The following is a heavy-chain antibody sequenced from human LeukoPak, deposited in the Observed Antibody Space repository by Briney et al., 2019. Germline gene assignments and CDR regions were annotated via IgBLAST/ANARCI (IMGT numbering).Heavy chain of an antibody. V-gene: IGHV4-34*01. CDR2: IYYSGST. J-gene: IGHJ4*02. Sequence: SETLSLTCAVYGGSFSNYYWSWIRQPPGKGLEWIGSIYYSGSTYYNPSLKSRVTISVDTSKNQFSLKLSSVTAADTAVYYCARGRFDYWGQGTLVTVSS. CDR3: ARGRFDY. CDR1: GGSFSNYY.